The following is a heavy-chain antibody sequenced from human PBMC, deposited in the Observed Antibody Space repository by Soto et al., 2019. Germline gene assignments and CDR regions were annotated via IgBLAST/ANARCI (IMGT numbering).Heavy chain of an antibody. J-gene: IGHJ4*02. CDR2: IKSKTDGGTT. D-gene: IGHD3-22*01. V-gene: IGHV3-15*01. CDR1: GVTFNNAG. CDR3: TTVNYYDSSGYWDHDY. Sequence: PWGSPRLSCAASGVTFNNAGMSGVLKAPGKGREWVGRIKSKTDGGTTDYAPPVKGRFTIARDDSKNTLYLPMNSLKAEDTAVYYCTTVNYYDSSGYWDHDYWGQGTLVTVSS.